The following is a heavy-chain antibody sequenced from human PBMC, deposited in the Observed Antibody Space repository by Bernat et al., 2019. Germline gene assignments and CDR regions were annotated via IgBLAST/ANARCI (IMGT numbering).Heavy chain of an antibody. V-gene: IGHV3-33*01. D-gene: IGHD2-21*01. CDR1: GFTFSNYG. Sequence: QVHLVESGGGVVQPGTSLRLSCAASGFTFSNYGMHWVRQAPGKGLEWVAVIWYDGSNKYYADSVKGRFTISRDNSKNTQNLQMNSLRVEDTAVYYCARLGSIWSLDYWGQGTLVTVSS. CDR2: IWYDGSNK. J-gene: IGHJ4*02. CDR3: ARLGSIWSLDY.